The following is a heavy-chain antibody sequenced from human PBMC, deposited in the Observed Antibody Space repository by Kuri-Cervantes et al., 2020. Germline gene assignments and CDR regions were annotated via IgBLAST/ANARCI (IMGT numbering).Heavy chain of an antibody. V-gene: IGHV4-39*01. CDR1: GGSISSSSYY. Sequence: SETLSLTCTVSGGSISSSSYYWGWIRQPPGKGLEWIGSIYYSGSTYYNPSLKSRVTISVDTSKNQFSLKLSSVTAADTAVYYCARHTYSSGWYWLNVGWFDPWGQGTLVTVSS. CDR2: IYYSGST. J-gene: IGHJ5*02. D-gene: IGHD6-19*01. CDR3: ARHTYSSGWYWLNVGWFDP.